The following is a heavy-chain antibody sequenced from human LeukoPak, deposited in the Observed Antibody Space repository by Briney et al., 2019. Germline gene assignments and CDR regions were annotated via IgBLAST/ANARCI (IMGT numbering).Heavy chain of an antibody. CDR1: GFTFSNAW. Sequence: GGSLRLSWAASGFTFSNAWMSWVRQAPGKGLEWVAFIRYDGSNQFYADSVKGRFTISRDNGKNTLYLQMNSLGAEDTAVYYCAKDQAGAWGQGTRVTVSS. D-gene: IGHD1-26*01. J-gene: IGHJ5*02. CDR3: AKDQAGA. V-gene: IGHV3-30*02. CDR2: IRYDGSNQ.